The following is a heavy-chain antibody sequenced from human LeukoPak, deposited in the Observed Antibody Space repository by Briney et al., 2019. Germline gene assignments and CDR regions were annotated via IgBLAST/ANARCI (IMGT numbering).Heavy chain of an antibody. V-gene: IGHV3-53*01. CDR3: ASVLWFGGIFFDY. Sequence: GGSLRLSCAASGFTVSDNYMSWVRQAPGKGLEWVSVLYSGGNTYYTDSVKGRFAISRDYSRNTVYLQMNSLRAEDTAVYYCASVLWFGGIFFDYWGQGTLVTVSS. J-gene: IGHJ4*02. CDR2: LYSGGNT. CDR1: GFTVSDNY. D-gene: IGHD3-10*01.